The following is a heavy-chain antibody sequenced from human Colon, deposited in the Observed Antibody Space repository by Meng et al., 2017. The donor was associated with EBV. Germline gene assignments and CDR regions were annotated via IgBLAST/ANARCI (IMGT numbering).Heavy chain of an antibody. CDR2: IYYSGST. CDR3: ARVSSGWDYFDY. D-gene: IGHD6-19*01. Sequence: QVQLPEPGPRLVKPSQTLSLTCTVSGGSVSSGGYYWTWIRQHPGKGLEWFGHIYYSGSTFYNPSLKRRVIISIDTSKNQFSLNLRSVTAADTAVYYCARVSSGWDYFDYWGQGTLVTVSS. J-gene: IGHJ4*02. V-gene: IGHV4-31*03. CDR1: GGSVSSGGYY.